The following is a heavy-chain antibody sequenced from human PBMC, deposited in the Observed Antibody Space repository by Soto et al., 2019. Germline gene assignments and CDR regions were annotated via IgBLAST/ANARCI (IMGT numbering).Heavy chain of an antibody. CDR3: ARLWFRVGGSAFDI. CDR2: ISSSGSTI. J-gene: IGHJ3*02. D-gene: IGHD3-10*01. Sequence: GGSLRLSCAASGFAFSSYEMNWVRQAPGKGLEWVSYISSSGSTIYYADSVKGRFTISRGNAKNSLYLQMNSLRAEDTAVYYCARLWFRVGGSAFDIWGQGXMVTV. CDR1: GFAFSSYE. V-gene: IGHV3-48*03.